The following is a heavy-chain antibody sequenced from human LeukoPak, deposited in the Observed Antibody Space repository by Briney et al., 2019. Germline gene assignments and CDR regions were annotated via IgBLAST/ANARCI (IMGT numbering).Heavy chain of an antibody. CDR2: IIPIFGTA. D-gene: IGHD2-2*01. CDR3: ASKDIVVVPAAVSTVYYYYMDV. CDR1: GGTFSSYA. J-gene: IGHJ6*03. V-gene: IGHV1-69*13. Sequence: SVKVSCKASGGTFSSYAMSWVRQAPGQGLEWMGEIIPIFGTANYAQKFQGRVTLTADESTSTAYMELSSLRSEDTAVYYCASKDIVVVPAAVSTVYYYYMDVWGKGTTVTVSS.